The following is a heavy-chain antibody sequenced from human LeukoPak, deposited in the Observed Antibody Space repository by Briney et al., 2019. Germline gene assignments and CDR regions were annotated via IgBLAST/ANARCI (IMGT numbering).Heavy chain of an antibody. CDR1: GGSFSGYY. J-gene: IGHJ6*02. V-gene: IGHV4-34*01. D-gene: IGHD3-10*01. CDR3: ARGDKSPTLYYSFYYYYGMDV. Sequence: PSETLSLTCAVYGGSFSGYYWSWIRQPPGKGLEWIGEINHSGSTNSNPSLKSRVTISVDTSKNQFSLKLSSVTAADTAVYFCARGDKSPTLYYSFYYYYGMDVWGQGTTVTVSS. CDR2: INHSGST.